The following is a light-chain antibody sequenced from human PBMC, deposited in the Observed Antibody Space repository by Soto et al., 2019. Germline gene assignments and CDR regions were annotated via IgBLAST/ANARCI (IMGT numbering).Light chain of an antibody. CDR3: QQYNDWPPEYT. Sequence: EIVMTQSPATLSVSPGEGATLSCRASQSVGTKVAWYQHKTGQAPRLLIYGTSTRATGIPARFSGSRSGTEFTLTISSLQSEDCAVSYCQQYNDWPPEYTFGQGTKLEI. CDR2: GTS. V-gene: IGKV3-15*01. CDR1: QSVGTK. J-gene: IGKJ2*01.